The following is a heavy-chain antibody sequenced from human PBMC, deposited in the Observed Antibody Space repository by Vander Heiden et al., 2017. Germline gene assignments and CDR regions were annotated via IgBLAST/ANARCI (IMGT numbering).Heavy chain of an antibody. CDR1: GFTFGGYS. J-gene: IGHJ6*02. Sequence: EVQLVESGGGLVKPGGSLSLSCAASGFTFGGYSMNWVRQAPGKGLEWVSSISSSSSYIYYADSVKGRFTISRDNAKNSLYLQMNSLRAEDTAVYYCARDRFAVAPFYGMDVWGQGTTVTVSS. CDR3: ARDRFAVAPFYGMDV. V-gene: IGHV3-21*01. D-gene: IGHD6-19*01. CDR2: ISSSSSYI.